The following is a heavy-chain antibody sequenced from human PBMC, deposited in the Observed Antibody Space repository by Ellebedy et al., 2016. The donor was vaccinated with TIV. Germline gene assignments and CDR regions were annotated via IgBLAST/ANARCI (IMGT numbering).Heavy chain of an antibody. V-gene: IGHV6-1*01. D-gene: IGHD3-9*01. Sequence: MPSETLSLTCAISGDSFSSNSAAWNWIRQSPSRGLEWLGRTYYRSQWYNDYAVSVKSRISINSDTSKNQFSLQLNSVTPEDTAVYYCARDVVGINYILTGYDSYYYYGMVVWGQGTTVTVSS. CDR2: TYYRSQWYN. J-gene: IGHJ6*02. CDR1: GDSFSSNSAA. CDR3: ARDVVGINYILTGYDSYYYYGMVV.